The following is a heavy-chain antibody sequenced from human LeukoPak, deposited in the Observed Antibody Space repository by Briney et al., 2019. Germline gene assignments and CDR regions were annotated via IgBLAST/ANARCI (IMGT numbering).Heavy chain of an antibody. CDR3: ARGRTQWLVPHSDFDY. D-gene: IGHD6-19*01. CDR1: GYTFINHD. CDR2: MNSNSGNT. Sequence: ASVKVSCKGYGYTFINHDIDWVRQAAGQGLEWMGWMNSNSGNTGYAQKFQGRVTMTTDTSTSTAYMELRSLRSDDTAVYYCARGRTQWLVPHSDFDYWGQGTLVTVSS. V-gene: IGHV1-8*02. J-gene: IGHJ4*02.